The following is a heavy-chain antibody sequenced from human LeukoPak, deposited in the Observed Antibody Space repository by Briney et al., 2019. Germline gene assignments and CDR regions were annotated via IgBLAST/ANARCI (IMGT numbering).Heavy chain of an antibody. CDR1: GFTFSNYA. V-gene: IGHV3-23*01. J-gene: IGHJ4*02. CDR2: LSCSGGTT. D-gene: IGHD6-19*01. CDR3: AKSRSHSSAWYGSDFDY. Sequence: GGSLRLSCVASGFTFSNYAMSWVRQAPGKGLEWVSGLSCSGGTTYYADSVKGRFTISRDNSNNTLYLQMNSLRAEDTALYYCAKSRSHSSAWYGSDFDYWGQGTLVTVSS.